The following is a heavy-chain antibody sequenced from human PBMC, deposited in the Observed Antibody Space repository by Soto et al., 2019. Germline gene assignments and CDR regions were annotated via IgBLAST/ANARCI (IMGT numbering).Heavy chain of an antibody. D-gene: IGHD5-12*01. V-gene: IGHV3-23*01. J-gene: IGHJ4*02. CDR3: AKGGTSHIGDFDS. CDR2: IGARGSDT. CDR1: GFTFNIYT. Sequence: EVQLLESGGGLVQPGGSLRLSCAASGFTFNIYTMSWVRQAPGKGLEWVSGIGARGSDTYFPDSVKGRFTISRDSAMDMVYLQVNSLRAEDTAVYLCAKGGTSHIGDFDSWGKGTLVTVSS.